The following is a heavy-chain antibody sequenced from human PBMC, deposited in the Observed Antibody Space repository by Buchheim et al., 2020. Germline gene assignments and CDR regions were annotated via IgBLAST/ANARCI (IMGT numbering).Heavy chain of an antibody. CDR3: ARAIRLTQAARRPFDY. Sequence: EVQLVESGGGLVQPGGSLRLSCAASGFTFSSYSMNWVRQAPGKGLEWVSYISSSSSTIYYADSVKGRFTISRDHATNSLYLQMNILRAEDTAVYYCARAIRLTQAARRPFDYWGQGTL. V-gene: IGHV3-48*04. CDR1: GFTFSSYS. D-gene: IGHD6-6*01. J-gene: IGHJ4*02. CDR2: ISSSSSTI.